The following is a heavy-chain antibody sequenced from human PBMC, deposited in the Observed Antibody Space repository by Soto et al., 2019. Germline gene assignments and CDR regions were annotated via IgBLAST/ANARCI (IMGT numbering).Heavy chain of an antibody. J-gene: IGHJ4*02. D-gene: IGHD3-10*01. CDR2: IKTDGSET. Sequence: GASLRLSCPPSVFTFSTLSMSWVRQAPGKALEWVANIKTDGSETHYVDSVKGRFTISRDNPKTSLFLQMNSLRVEDTAVYFCTSDRYPRFYHGSGSYPYYWGQGTPVTVSS. CDR3: TSDRYPRFYHGSGSYPYY. CDR1: VFTFSTLS. V-gene: IGHV3-7*03.